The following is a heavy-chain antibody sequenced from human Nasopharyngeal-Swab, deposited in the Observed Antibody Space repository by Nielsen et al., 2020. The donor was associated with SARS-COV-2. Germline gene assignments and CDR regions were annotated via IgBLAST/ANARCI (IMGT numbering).Heavy chain of an antibody. CDR3: ARGQDGAAAAL. Sequence: SETLSPTCAVDGWSSSGYYWSWIRQPQGRGREWSGEINHSGGTRYNPSLKSRVIISVDTSKNQLSLKLTSLTAADTAMYYCARGQDGAAAALWGQGTLVTVSS. CDR2: INHSGGT. V-gene: IGHV4-34*01. CDR1: GWSSSGYY. D-gene: IGHD6-13*01. J-gene: IGHJ4*02.